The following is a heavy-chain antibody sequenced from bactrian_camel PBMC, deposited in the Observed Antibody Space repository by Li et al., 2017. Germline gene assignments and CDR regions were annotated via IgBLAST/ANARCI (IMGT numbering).Heavy chain of an antibody. CDR2: INSDGST. Sequence: HVQLVESGGGSVQAGGSLTLSCAFSGYPLSTSTMSWVRQAPGEGLRWVASINSDGSTIYADSVMGRFTISRDDDKNTLYLQMTSLKPEDTAMYYCAGSGYRSFRLLVGGLVGLEYGMDYWGNGTQVTVS. V-gene: IGHV3S9*01. D-gene: IGHD3*01. J-gene: IGHJ7*01. CDR1: GYPLSTST.